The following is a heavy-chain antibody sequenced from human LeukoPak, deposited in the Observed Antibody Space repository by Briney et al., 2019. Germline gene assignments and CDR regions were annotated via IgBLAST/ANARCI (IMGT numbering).Heavy chain of an antibody. V-gene: IGHV3-30*03. CDR1: GFTFTSYS. J-gene: IGHJ4*02. CDR3: ATTTVTTYFDY. D-gene: IGHD4-17*01. CDR2: ISYDGSNK. Sequence: GGSLRLSCAASGFTFTSYSMNWVRQAPGKGLEWVAVISYDGSNKYYADSVRGRFTISRDNSKNTLYLQMNSLRAEDTAVYYCATTTVTTYFDYWGQGTLVTVSS.